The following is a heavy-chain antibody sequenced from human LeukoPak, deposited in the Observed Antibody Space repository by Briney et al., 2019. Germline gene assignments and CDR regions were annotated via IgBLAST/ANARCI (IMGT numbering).Heavy chain of an antibody. J-gene: IGHJ6*02. CDR2: IYYSGST. Sequence: PSETLSLTCTVSGGSISSYYWSWMRQPPGKGLEWIRYIYYSGSTNYNPSLKSRVTISVDTSKNQFSLKLSSVTAADTAVYYCARDRYGGNYYYYGMDVWGQGTTVTVSS. D-gene: IGHD4-23*01. CDR1: GGSISSYY. CDR3: ARDRYGGNYYYYGMDV. V-gene: IGHV4-59*01.